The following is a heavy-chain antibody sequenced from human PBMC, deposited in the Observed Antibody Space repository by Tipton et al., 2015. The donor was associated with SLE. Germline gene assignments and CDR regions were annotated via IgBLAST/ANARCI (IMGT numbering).Heavy chain of an antibody. J-gene: IGHJ6*03. CDR3: ARDLYDCSGGSCYDYYFYIDV. D-gene: IGHD2-15*01. V-gene: IGHV3-30-3*01. CDR2: ISYDGGNK. CDR1: GFTFSNYA. Sequence: SLRLSCAASGFTFSNYAIHWVRQAPGKGLEWVAVISYDGGNKYYADSVKGRFTISRDNSKNALFLQMNSLRPEDTAVYYCARDLYDCSGGSCYDYYFYIDVWGKGTTVTVSS.